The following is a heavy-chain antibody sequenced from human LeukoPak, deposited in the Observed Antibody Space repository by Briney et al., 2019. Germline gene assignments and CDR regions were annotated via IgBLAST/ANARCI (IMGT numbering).Heavy chain of an antibody. D-gene: IGHD4-17*01. CDR1: GGSISSGGYY. Sequence: SQTLSLTCTVSGGSISSGGYYWSWIRQHPGKGLEWIGYIYYSGSTYYNQSLKSRVTISVDTSKNQFSLKLSSVTAADTAVYYCARVETVTNLFDYWGQGTLVTVSS. CDR2: IYYSGST. CDR3: ARVETVTNLFDY. V-gene: IGHV4-31*03. J-gene: IGHJ4*02.